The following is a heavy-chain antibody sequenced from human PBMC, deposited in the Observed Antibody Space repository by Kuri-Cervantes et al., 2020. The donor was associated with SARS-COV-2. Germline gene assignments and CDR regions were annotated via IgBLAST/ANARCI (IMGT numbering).Heavy chain of an antibody. D-gene: IGHD6-6*01. V-gene: IGHV3-23*01. CDR3: AKRTSTGEYSIPSGPLDY. Sequence: ETLSLTCTVSGGSISSYYWSWVRQAPGKGLEWVSAISGSGGSTYYADSVKGRFTISRDNSKNTLYLQMNSLRAEDTAVYYCAKRTSTGEYSIPSGPLDYWGQGTLVTVSS. J-gene: IGHJ4*02. CDR2: ISGSGGST. CDR1: GGSISSYY.